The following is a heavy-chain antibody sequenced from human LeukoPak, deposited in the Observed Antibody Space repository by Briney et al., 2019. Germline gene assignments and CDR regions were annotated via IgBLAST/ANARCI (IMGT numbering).Heavy chain of an antibody. Sequence: GGSLRLSCAASGLTFSSYAMSWVRQAPGKGLEWVSAISGSGGSTYYADSVKGRFTISKDNSKSTLYLQMNSLRAEDTAVYFCAKDSTSGTWFGKFDYWGQGTLVTVSS. J-gene: IGHJ4*02. D-gene: IGHD3-10*01. CDR2: ISGSGGST. CDR3: AKDSTSGTWFGKFDY. V-gene: IGHV3-23*01. CDR1: GLTFSSYA.